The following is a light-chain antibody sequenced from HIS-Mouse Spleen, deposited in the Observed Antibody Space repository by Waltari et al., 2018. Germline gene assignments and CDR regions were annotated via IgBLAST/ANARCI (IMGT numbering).Light chain of an antibody. CDR3: MPATQFPWT. V-gene: IGKV1-39*01. CDR2: AAS. CDR1: QSISSH. J-gene: IGKJ1*01. Sequence: IQITHSPSSLSASVGYRVTITYRASQSISSHLHWYQQKPGKAPKHLVYAASRLQSVAPHRFSGIGTGNDFALKISTVEAEDVGVYYGMPATQFPWTFGQGPKVEIK.